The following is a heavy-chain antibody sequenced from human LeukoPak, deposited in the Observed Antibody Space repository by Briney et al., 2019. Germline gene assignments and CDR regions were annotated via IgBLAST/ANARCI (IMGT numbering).Heavy chain of an antibody. CDR2: IWYDGSNK. Sequence: GGSLRPSCAASGFTFSSYGMHWVRQAPGKGLEWVAVIWYDGSNKYYADSVKGRFTISRDNSKNTLYLQMNSLKTEDTAVYFCATENRRNYINDYWGQGTLVTVSS. V-gene: IGHV3-33*01. CDR3: ATENRRNYINDY. CDR1: GFTFSSYG. J-gene: IGHJ4*02. D-gene: IGHD5-24*01.